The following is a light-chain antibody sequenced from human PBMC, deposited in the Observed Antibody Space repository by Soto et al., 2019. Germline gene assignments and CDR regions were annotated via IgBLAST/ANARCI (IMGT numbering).Light chain of an antibody. Sequence: DIQMTQSPSSLSASVGDRVTITCRASQSISSWLAWYQQKPEKAPKSLIYAASSLQSGVPSRFKGSGSGTDFTITISNLKPEDFATYYCQQYDKSPITFGHGTRLEIK. CDR2: AAS. CDR1: QSISSW. CDR3: QQYDKSPIT. V-gene: IGKV1D-16*01. J-gene: IGKJ5*01.